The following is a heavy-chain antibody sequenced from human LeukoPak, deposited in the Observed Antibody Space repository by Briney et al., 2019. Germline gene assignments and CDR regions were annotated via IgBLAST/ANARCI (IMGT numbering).Heavy chain of an antibody. D-gene: IGHD3-3*01. CDR3: AALTLTGVAGRGWFDA. CDR2: IYYSGST. V-gene: IGHV4-59*08. CDR1: GGSISSYY. Sequence: SETLSLTCTVSGGSISSYYWSWIRQPPGKGLEWIGYIYYSGSTNYNPSLKSRVTISVDMSKNQFSLKLSSVTAADTASYYCAALTLTGVAGRGWFDAWGQGTLVIVSS. J-gene: IGHJ5*02.